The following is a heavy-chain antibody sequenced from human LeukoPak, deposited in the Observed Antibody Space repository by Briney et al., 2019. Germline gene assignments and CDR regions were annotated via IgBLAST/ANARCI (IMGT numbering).Heavy chain of an antibody. CDR2: TSGSSYHI. CDR1: GFTFSSSS. J-gene: IGHJ4*02. V-gene: IGHV3-21*01. Sequence: GGSLRLSCAASGFTFSSSSMNWVRQAPGKGLEWVSSTSGSSYHIYYADSVKGRFTISRDNAKNSLHLQMNSLRAEDTAVYYCARDINWDFDDWGQGTLVSVSS. D-gene: IGHD1-1*01. CDR3: ARDINWDFDD.